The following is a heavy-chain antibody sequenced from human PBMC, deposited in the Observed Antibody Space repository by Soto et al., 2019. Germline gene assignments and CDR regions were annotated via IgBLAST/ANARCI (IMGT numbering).Heavy chain of an antibody. Sequence: PSETLSLTRPVSGGSLSSYYWTWIRQSPGKGLEWIGYVYFSGNTNYNPSLKSRVTISIDTSKNQFSLRLASVTAADTAFYYCGSVRPSGYVLSWGQGTLVTVSS. V-gene: IGHV4-59*01. CDR3: GSVRPSGYVLS. J-gene: IGHJ5*02. D-gene: IGHD6-25*01. CDR1: GGSLSSYY. CDR2: VYFSGNT.